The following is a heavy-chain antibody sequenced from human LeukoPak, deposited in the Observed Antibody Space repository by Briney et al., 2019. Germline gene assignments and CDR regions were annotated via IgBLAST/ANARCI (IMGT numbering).Heavy chain of an antibody. CDR1: GFTFSSYA. CDR2: ISGSGGST. Sequence: HTGGSLRLSCAASGFTFSSYAMSWVRQAPGKGLEWVSAISGSGGSTYYADSVKGRFTISRDNSKNTLYLQMNSLRAEDTAVYYCAVISSGSYYGAPDYWAREPWSPSPQ. V-gene: IGHV3-23*01. D-gene: IGHD1-26*01. J-gene: IGHJ4*02. CDR3: AVISSGSYYGAPDY.